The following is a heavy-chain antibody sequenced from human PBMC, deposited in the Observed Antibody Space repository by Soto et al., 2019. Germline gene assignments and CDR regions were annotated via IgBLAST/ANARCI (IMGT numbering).Heavy chain of an antibody. D-gene: IGHD2-2*01. CDR1: GYTFTGYY. J-gene: IGHJ4*02. Sequence: PGESLKISCQVSGYTFTGYYMHWVRQAPGQGLEWMGWINPNSGGTNYAQKFQGWVTMTRDTSISTAYMELSRLRSDDTAVYYCARDWKRYCISTSCYAESPMPGVHWGQGTLVTVSS. V-gene: IGHV1-2*04. CDR2: INPNSGGT. CDR3: ARDWKRYCISTSCYAESPMPGVH.